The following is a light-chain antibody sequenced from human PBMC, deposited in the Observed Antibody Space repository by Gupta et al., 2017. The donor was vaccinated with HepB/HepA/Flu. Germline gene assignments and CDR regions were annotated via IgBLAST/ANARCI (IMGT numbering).Light chain of an antibody. Sequence: DIQMTQSPPTLSASVGDRVTITCRASQSISSWLAWYQQKPGKAPKLLIYKASSLESGVPSRFSGSGSGTEFTLTIRMRQPDDFATYYCQQENSYPSTFGQGTXLEIK. J-gene: IGKJ2*01. CDR2: KAS. CDR1: QSISSW. V-gene: IGKV1-5*03. CDR3: QQENSYPST.